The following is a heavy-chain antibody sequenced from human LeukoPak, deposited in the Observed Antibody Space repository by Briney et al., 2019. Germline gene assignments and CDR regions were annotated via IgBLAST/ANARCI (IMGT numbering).Heavy chain of an antibody. CDR2: INPNDGDT. D-gene: IGHD3-9*01. CDR1: GYTFTGYY. Sequence: ASVTVSCKASGYTFTGYYMHWVRHAPGEGLEWMGWINPNDGDTNYAQKIQERVSITRDTSISTAYMHLSRLRSADTAVYYCARSPPIVTAEKFDYWGQGTLLTVSS. CDR3: ARSPPIVTAEKFDY. J-gene: IGHJ4*02. V-gene: IGHV1-2*02.